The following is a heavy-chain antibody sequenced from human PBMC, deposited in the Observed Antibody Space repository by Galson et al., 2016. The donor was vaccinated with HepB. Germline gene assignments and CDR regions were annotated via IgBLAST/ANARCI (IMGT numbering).Heavy chain of an antibody. CDR2: ISGNGDTT. CDR3: AKDLGSGTTPSPDY. V-gene: IGHV3-23*01. J-gene: IGHJ4*02. Sequence: SLRLSCAASGFTFSSFDMSWVRQAPGKGLEWVSAISGNGDTTYYADSVKGRFTISRDNSKNTLFLQMSSLRAEDTAVYYCAKDLGSGTTPSPDYWGQGTLVTVSS. D-gene: IGHD1-7*01. CDR1: GFTFSSFD.